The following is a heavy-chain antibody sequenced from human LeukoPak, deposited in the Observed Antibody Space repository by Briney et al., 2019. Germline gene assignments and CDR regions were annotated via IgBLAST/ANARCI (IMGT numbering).Heavy chain of an antibody. D-gene: IGHD4-17*01. J-gene: IGHJ4*02. CDR1: GFTFSNYW. CDR2: IKQDGTEK. V-gene: IGHV3-7*01. Sequence: PGGSLRLSCVASGFTFSNYWMSWVRQAPGKGLEWVANIKQDGTEKYYVDSVKGRFTISRDNAKNSLYLQMNSPRAEDTAVYYCARWVTTIDYWGQGTLVTVSS. CDR3: ARWVTTIDY.